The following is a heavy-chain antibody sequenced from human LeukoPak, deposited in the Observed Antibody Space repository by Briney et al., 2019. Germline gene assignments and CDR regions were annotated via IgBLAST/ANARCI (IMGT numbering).Heavy chain of an antibody. V-gene: IGHV4-4*07. CDR3: ARDGSFAITIPYKDAFDI. D-gene: IGHD3-10*01. Sequence: SETLSLTCTVSGGSISSYYWSWIRQPAGKGLEWIGRIYTSGSTNYNPSLKSRVTMSVDTSKNQFSLKLSSVTAADTAVYYCARDGSFAITIPYKDAFDIWGQGTRVTVSS. J-gene: IGHJ3*02. CDR2: IYTSGST. CDR1: GGSISSYY.